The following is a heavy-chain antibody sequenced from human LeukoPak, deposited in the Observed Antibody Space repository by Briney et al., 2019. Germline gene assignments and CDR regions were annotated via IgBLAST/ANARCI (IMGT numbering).Heavy chain of an antibody. V-gene: IGHV3-74*01. CDR3: ARDWGGYGPTSHDY. D-gene: IGHD3-16*01. CDR2: ISSDGSST. CDR1: RFTFSSYW. J-gene: IGHJ4*02. Sequence: PGGSLRLSCAASRFTFSSYWMHWVRQAPGRGLAWVSRISSDGSSTIYADSVKGRFTISRDNAKNTLHLQMNSLRAEDTAVYYCARDWGGYGPTSHDYWGQGTLVTVSS.